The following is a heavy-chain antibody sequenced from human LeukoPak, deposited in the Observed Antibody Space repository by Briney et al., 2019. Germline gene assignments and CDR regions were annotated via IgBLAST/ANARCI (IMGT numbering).Heavy chain of an antibody. V-gene: IGHV4-59*08. CDR2: IYYSGST. D-gene: IGHD5-18*01. Sequence: PSETLSLTCTVSGGSISSYYWNWIRQPPGKGLEWIGYIYYSGSTNYNPSLKSRVTISVDTSKNQFSLKLSSVTAADTAVYYCARHFGDTAMPFDYWGQGTLVTVSS. J-gene: IGHJ4*02. CDR1: GGSISSYY. CDR3: ARHFGDTAMPFDY.